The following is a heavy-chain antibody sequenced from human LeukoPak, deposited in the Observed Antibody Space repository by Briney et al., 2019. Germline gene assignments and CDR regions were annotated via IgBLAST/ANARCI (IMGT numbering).Heavy chain of an antibody. V-gene: IGHV3-74*01. Sequence: GGSLRLSCAASGFTFDDYAMHWVRQAPGKGLVWVSRINSDGSSTSYADSVKGRFTISRDNAKNTLYLQMNSLRAEDTAVYYCARPSGSYLDAFDIWGQGTMVTVSS. CDR2: INSDGSST. D-gene: IGHD1-26*01. CDR1: GFTFDDYA. J-gene: IGHJ3*02. CDR3: ARPSGSYLDAFDI.